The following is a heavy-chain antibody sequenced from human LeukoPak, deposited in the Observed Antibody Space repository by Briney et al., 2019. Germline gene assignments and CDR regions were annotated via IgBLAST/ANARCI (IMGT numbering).Heavy chain of an antibody. CDR1: GYTFTSYA. D-gene: IGHD6-19*01. CDR2: ISAYNGNT. CDR3: ARSSWLAFDY. Sequence: ASVKVSCKASGYTFTSYAMHWVRQAPGQGLEWMGWISAYNGNTNYAQKLQGRVTMTTDTSTSTAYMELRSLRSDDTAVYYCARSSWLAFDYWGQGTLVTVSS. V-gene: IGHV1-18*01. J-gene: IGHJ4*02.